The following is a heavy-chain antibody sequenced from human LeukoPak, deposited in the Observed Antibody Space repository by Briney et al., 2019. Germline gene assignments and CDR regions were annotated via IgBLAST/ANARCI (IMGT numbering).Heavy chain of an antibody. V-gene: IGHV3-74*01. D-gene: IGHD1-26*01. CDR2: INEDGSIT. CDR3: GRDLGGRSGY. Sequence: PGGSLRLSCEASGFTVSSNYMSWVRQAPGKGLEWVSRINEDGSITNYADSVKGRFSISRDNAKNTLYLQMNSLRAEDTAVYYCGRDLGGRSGYWGQGTLVTVSS. J-gene: IGHJ4*02. CDR1: GFTVSSNY.